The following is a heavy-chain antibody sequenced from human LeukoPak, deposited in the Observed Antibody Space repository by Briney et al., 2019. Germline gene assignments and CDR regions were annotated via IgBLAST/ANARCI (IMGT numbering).Heavy chain of an antibody. J-gene: IGHJ4*02. CDR3: ARHQLGRRKPFDY. CDR1: RGSISSGNYY. Sequence: SETLSLTCTVSRGSISSGNYYWSWIRQPAGKGLEWIASIYSTGNTYFNPSFKSRVTISVDTSKNQFSLNMHSVTAADTAVYYCARHQLGRRKPFDYWGQGSLVTVSS. CDR2: IYSTGNT. V-gene: IGHV4-39*01. D-gene: IGHD1-1*01.